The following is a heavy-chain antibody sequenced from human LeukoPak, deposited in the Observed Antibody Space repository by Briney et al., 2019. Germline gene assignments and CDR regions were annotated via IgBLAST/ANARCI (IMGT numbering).Heavy chain of an antibody. CDR2: IIPIFGTA. CDR1: GGTFSSYA. V-gene: IGHV1-69*01. D-gene: IGHD3-9*01. Sequence: GASVKVSCKASGGTFSSYAISWVRQAPGQGLEWVGGIIPIFGTANYAQKFQGRVTITADESTSTAYMELSSLRSEDTAVYYCAVPYYDILTGPSYYYYYGMDVWGQGTTVTVSS. CDR3: AVPYYDILTGPSYYYYYGMDV. J-gene: IGHJ6*02.